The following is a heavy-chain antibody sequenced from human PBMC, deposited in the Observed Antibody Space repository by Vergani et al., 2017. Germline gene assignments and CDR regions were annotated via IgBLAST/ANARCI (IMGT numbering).Heavy chain of an antibody. Sequence: QVQLVESGGGVVQPGRSLRLSCAASGFTFNQYGMHWVRQAPGKGLEWVAVTWYDGNNKQYADSVKVRFTISRDNSKSTMYLQMNSLRDDDTGVYYCARDLRLLYNRFDPWGQGTLVTVSS. CDR3: ARDLRLLYNRFDP. D-gene: IGHD1-14*01. V-gene: IGHV3-33*01. J-gene: IGHJ5*02. CDR2: TWYDGNNK. CDR1: GFTFNQYG.